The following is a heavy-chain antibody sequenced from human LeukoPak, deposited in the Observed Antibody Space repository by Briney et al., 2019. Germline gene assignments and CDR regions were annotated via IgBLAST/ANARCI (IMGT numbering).Heavy chain of an antibody. CDR2: MNPNRGDT. D-gene: IGHD6-6*01. V-gene: IGHV1-2*02. CDR1: GYTFTGYY. J-gene: IGHJ5*02. CDR3: ARAIYSSSSDNWFDP. Sequence: ASVKVSCKASGYTFTGYYIHWMRQAPGQGLEWMGWMNPNRGDTSYAQKFQGRVTMTRDTPINTAYTELSGLTSDDTAVYYCARAIYSSSSDNWFDPWGQGTLVTVSS.